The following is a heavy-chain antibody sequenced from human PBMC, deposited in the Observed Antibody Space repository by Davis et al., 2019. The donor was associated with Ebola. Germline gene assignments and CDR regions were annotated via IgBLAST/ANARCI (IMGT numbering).Heavy chain of an antibody. CDR2: IYSDSST. V-gene: IGHV3-53*01. D-gene: IGHD2-2*01. CDR1: GFTVSANY. Sequence: GESLKISCAASGFTVSANYLSCVRHAPGQGLERVAVIYSDSSTYYAGSLKGRFTLSRDSWKNTVYLQMNSLRAEDTAVYYCARVFANGDCSRTSCTNYFDSWGQGTLVTVSS. CDR3: ARVFANGDCSRTSCTNYFDS. J-gene: IGHJ4*02.